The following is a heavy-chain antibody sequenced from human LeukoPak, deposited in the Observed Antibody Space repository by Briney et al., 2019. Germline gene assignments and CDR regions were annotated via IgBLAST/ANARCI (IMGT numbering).Heavy chain of an antibody. CDR2: IYSGGST. CDR3: ARASTPGY. CDR1: GFTVSSNY. J-gene: IGHJ4*02. V-gene: IGHV3-53*01. Sequence: GGSLRLSCAASGFTVSSNYMSWVRQAPGKGLEWVSVIYSGGSTYYAASVKARFTISRDNSKTTLYLQMNSLRAEDTAVYYCARASTPGYWGQGTLVTVSS.